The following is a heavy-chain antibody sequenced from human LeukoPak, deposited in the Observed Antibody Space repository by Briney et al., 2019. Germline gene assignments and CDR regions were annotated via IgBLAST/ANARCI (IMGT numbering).Heavy chain of an antibody. CDR1: GSSIRSYY. CDR3: ARHSGFYFDY. V-gene: IGHV4-59*08. J-gene: IGHJ4*02. D-gene: IGHD3-22*01. CDR2: IYYSGST. Sequence: SETLSLTCTVSGSSIRSYYWSWIRQPPGKGLQWIGYIYYSGSTNYNPSLKSRVTISVDTSKNQFSLKLSSVTAADTAVYYCARHSGFYFDYWGQGSLVTVSS.